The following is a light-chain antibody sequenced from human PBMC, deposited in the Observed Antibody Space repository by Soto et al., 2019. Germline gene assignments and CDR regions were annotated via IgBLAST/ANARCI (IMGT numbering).Light chain of an antibody. CDR3: LQHNSYPRT. CDR2: SAS. J-gene: IGKJ1*01. Sequence: DIQMTQSPSTLSASVGDRVTITCRASQSIGSSLAWYQQKPGKAPKRLIYSASSLQSGVPSRFSGSGSGTEFTPTISSLQPEDFATYYCLQHNSYPRTFGQGTKVDIK. CDR1: QSIGSS. V-gene: IGKV1-5*01.